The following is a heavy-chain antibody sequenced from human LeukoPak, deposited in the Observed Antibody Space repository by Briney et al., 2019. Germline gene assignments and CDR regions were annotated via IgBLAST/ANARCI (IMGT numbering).Heavy chain of an antibody. V-gene: IGHV3-74*01. CDR1: GFTFSSYW. CDR2: IDSDGSST. CDR3: LGGYYYSYMDV. D-gene: IGHD3-16*01. J-gene: IGHJ6*03. Sequence: GGSLRLSCAASGFTFSSYWMHWVRQAPGKGLVWVSRIDSDGSSTNYADPVKGRFTISRDNAKNTLYLQMNSLRAEDTAVYYCLGGYYYSYMDVWGKGTTVTISS.